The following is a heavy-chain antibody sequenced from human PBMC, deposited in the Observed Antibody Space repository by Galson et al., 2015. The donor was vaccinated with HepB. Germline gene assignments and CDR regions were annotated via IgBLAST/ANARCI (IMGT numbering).Heavy chain of an antibody. Sequence: SLRLSCAASGFTFSSYAMHWVRQAPGKGLEWVAVISYDGSNKYYADSVKGRFTISRDNSKNTLYLQMNSLRAEDTAVYYCARDKVGYFDYWGQGTLVTVSS. J-gene: IGHJ4*02. CDR2: ISYDGSNK. CDR3: ARDKVGYFDY. CDR1: GFTFSSYA. D-gene: IGHD1-26*01. V-gene: IGHV3-30*04.